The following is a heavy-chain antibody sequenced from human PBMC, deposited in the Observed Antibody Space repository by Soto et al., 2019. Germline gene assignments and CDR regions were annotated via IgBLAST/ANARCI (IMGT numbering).Heavy chain of an antibody. J-gene: IGHJ4*02. CDR3: AKGGGYNLVFDY. D-gene: IGHD5-12*01. CDR1: GFTFSSYG. V-gene: IGHV3-30*18. Sequence: PGGSLRLSCAASGFTFSSYGMHWVRQAPGKGLEWVAVISYDGSNKYYADSVKGRFTISGDNSKNTLYLQMNSLRAEDTAVYYCAKGGGYNLVFDYWGQGTLVTVSS. CDR2: ISYDGSNK.